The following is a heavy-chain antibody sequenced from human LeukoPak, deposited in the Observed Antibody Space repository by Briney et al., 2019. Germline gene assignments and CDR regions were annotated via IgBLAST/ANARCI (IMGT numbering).Heavy chain of an antibody. CDR3: TKGPDPGGFGY. D-gene: IGHD3-10*01. V-gene: IGHV3-30*18. Sequence: GGSLRLSCAASGITFGDYGIHWVRQAPGKGLEWVAVISYDGTKKYYADSVKGRLTISRDNSNNTLYLQINSLKAEDTAVYYCTKGPDPGGFGYWGQGTLVTVSS. J-gene: IGHJ4*02. CDR2: ISYDGTKK. CDR1: GITFGDYG.